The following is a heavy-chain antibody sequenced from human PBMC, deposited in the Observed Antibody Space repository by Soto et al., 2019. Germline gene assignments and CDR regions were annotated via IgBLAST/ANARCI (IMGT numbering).Heavy chain of an antibody. D-gene: IGHD3-3*02. CDR3: ARNLASGDY. Sequence: QVQLVQSGAEVKKPGASVKVSCKASGYTFTNYYIHWVRQAPGQGLKWMGIINPNGGSTNYAQEFQGRVTVTRDTSTSTVYMELSSLRSEDTAIYYCARNLASGDYWGQGTLVTVSS. V-gene: IGHV1-46*01. J-gene: IGHJ4*02. CDR1: GYTFTNYY. CDR2: INPNGGST.